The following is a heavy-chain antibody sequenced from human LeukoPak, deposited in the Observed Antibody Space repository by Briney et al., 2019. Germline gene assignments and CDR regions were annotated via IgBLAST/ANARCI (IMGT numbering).Heavy chain of an antibody. CDR3: ARGGKWLYYFDY. Sequence: PSETLSLTYTVSNYSISSGYYWGWIRQPPGKGLEWIGSIDHSVSTYYNPSLKSRVTISVDTSKNQCSLKLTSVTAADTAVYYCARGGKWLYYFDYWGQGTLVTVSS. CDR1: NYSISSGYY. D-gene: IGHD6-19*01. V-gene: IGHV4-38-2*02. J-gene: IGHJ4*02. CDR2: IDHSVST.